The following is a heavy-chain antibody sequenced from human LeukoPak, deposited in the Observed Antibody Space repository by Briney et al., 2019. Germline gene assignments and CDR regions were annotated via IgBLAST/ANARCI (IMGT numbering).Heavy chain of an antibody. J-gene: IGHJ4*02. CDR2: INPDGNKK. CDR1: GFSFSSSW. CDR3: ARDLAYSRLDY. V-gene: IGHV3-7*01. Sequence: GGSLRLSCAASGFSFSSSWMDWVRQAPGKGLEWVASINPDGNKKYSADSVKGRFTISRDNAENSLYLQMNSLRVEDTAFYYCARDLAYSRLDYWGQGMLVTVSS. D-gene: IGHD5-18*01.